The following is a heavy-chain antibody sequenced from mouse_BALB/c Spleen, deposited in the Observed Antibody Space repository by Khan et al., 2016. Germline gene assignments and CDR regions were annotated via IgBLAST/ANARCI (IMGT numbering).Heavy chain of an antibody. CDR2: INPTSGYT. D-gene: IGHD2-1*01. CDR3: ARAREMGGNYLFAY. J-gene: IGHJ2*01. V-gene: IGHV1-4*01. CDR1: GYTFTSYT. Sequence: QVQLKQSGAKLARPGASVRMSCKASGYTFTSYTIHWVKQRPGQGLEWIGYINPTSGYTNYNQKFKDKATLTADKSSSTAYMQLSSLTSEDSAVYYCARAREMGGNYLFAYWGQGTTLTVSS.